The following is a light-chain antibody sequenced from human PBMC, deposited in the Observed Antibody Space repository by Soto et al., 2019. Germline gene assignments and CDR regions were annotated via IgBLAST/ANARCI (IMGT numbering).Light chain of an antibody. J-gene: IGKJ4*01. V-gene: IGKV3-15*01. CDR3: QQYNNWPPLT. CDR2: GAS. Sequence: EXXMTQSXATLSVSPGERATLSCRASQSVSSNLAWYQQQPGQAPRLLIYGASTRATGIPDRFSGSGSGTEFTLTISSLQSEDFAVYYCQQYNNWPPLTFGGGTKVEIK. CDR1: QSVSSN.